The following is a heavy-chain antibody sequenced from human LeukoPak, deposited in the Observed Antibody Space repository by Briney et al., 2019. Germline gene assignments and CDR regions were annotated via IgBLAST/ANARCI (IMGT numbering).Heavy chain of an antibody. J-gene: IGHJ4*02. CDR3: AKDGVYYFDY. V-gene: IGHV3-7*03. Sequence: GGSLRLSCAASGFTFSTYWMTWVRQAPGKGLEWVANIKQDGNEKYYVDSVKGRFTISRDNAKNSLYLQMNSLRAEDTAVYYCAKDGVYYFDYWGQGTLVTVSS. CDR1: GFTFSTYW. D-gene: IGHD3-10*01. CDR2: IKQDGNEK.